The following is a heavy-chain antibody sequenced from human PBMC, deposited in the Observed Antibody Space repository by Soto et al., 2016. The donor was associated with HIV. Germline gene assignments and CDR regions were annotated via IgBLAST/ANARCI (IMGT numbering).Heavy chain of an antibody. J-gene: IGHJ4*02. CDR1: GGTFSRYA. CDR2: IIPIFERP. CDR3: ARPSIPGRLSAVPAAFDS. D-gene: IGHD2-2*01. Sequence: QVQLVQSGTEIKKPGSSVKVSCRVSGGTFSRYATSWVRQAPGQGLEWMGGIIPIFERPNYAQNFQGRLTITADESTKTADMELSSLRSEDTAVYYCARPSIPGRLSAVPAAFDSWGQGTLVTVSS. V-gene: IGHV1-69*13.